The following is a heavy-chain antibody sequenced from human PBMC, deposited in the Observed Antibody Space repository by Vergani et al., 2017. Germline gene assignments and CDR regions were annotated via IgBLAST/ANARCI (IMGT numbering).Heavy chain of an antibody. V-gene: IGHV3-33*01. D-gene: IGHD5-24*01. CDR2: TWYEGNNN. CDR3: ARETRDTPASLDY. CDR1: SFKLGDYG. J-gene: IGHJ4*02. Sequence: VQPVESGGGLVKPGGSLRLSCTPSSFKLGDYGMHWVRQAPGRGLEWVSMTWYEGNNNYYADSVKGRFTISKDISKNTLYLQMNSLRGDDTAVYYCARETRDTPASLDYWGQGTLLTVSS.